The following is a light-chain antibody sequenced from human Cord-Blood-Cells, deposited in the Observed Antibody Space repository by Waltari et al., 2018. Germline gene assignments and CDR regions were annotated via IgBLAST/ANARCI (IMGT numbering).Light chain of an antibody. Sequence: QSALTQPASVSGSPGQSITISCTRTSSDVWGYNLVSWYQQHPGKAPKLMIYEGSKRPSGVSNRFSGSKSGNTASLTISGLQAEDEADYYCCSYAGSSPWMFGGGTKLTIL. CDR1: SSDVWGYNL. CDR2: EGS. V-gene: IGLV2-23*01. CDR3: CSYAGSSPWM. J-gene: IGLJ3*02.